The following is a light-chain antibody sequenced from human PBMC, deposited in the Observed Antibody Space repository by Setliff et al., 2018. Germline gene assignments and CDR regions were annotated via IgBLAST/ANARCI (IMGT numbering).Light chain of an antibody. CDR3: CSYTGFSYV. V-gene: IGLV2-11*01. CDR2: DVR. J-gene: IGLJ1*01. Sequence: QSALTQPRSVSGSPGQSVTISCTGTRSDVGAYNYVSWYQQHPGKVPKLMIYDVRKRPSGVPDRFSGSKSGNTASLTISGLQAEDEADYYCCSYTGFSYVFGSGTKVTVL. CDR1: RSDVGAYNY.